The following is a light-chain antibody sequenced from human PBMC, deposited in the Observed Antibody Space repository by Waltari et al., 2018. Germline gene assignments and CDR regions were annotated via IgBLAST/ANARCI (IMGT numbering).Light chain of an antibody. V-gene: IGKV1-5*03. CDR1: QSISKW. CDR2: KAA. Sequence: DIQMTQSPSTLSASVGDRVIFSCRASQSISKWLAWYQQKPGKAPKLLVYKAATLESWVPSRVSGSGSGTGFTLTIISLQPEDFAPYYFQQYNSYSLLSVGGGTNVEIK. J-gene: IGKJ4*01. CDR3: QQYNSYSLLS.